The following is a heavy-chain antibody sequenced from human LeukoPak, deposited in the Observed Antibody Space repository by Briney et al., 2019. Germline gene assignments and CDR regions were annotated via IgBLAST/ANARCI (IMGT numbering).Heavy chain of an antibody. D-gene: IGHD3-10*01. J-gene: IGHJ4*02. CDR1: GYTFTGYY. CDR2: FDPEDGET. Sequence: ASVKVSCKASGYTFTGYYMHWVRQAPGKGLEWMGGFDPEDGETIYAQNFQDRVTMTEDTFTDTAYMDLSSLRSEDTAVYYCATMLRGIIVPRFDDWGQGTLVTVSS. V-gene: IGHV1-24*01. CDR3: ATMLRGIIVPRFDD.